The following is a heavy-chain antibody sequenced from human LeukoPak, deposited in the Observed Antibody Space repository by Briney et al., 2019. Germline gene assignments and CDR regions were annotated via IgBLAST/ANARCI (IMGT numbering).Heavy chain of an antibody. CDR2: IYHSGST. J-gene: IGHJ4*02. V-gene: IGHV4-38-2*01. D-gene: IGHD6-6*01. CDR1: GYSISGGYY. Sequence: SETLSLTCAVSGYSISGGYYWGWIRQPPGKGLEWIGSIYHSGSTYYNPSLKSRVTISVDTSKNQFSLKLSSVTAADTAVYYCASISIAARSLPIDYWGQGTLVTVSS. CDR3: ASISIAARSLPIDY.